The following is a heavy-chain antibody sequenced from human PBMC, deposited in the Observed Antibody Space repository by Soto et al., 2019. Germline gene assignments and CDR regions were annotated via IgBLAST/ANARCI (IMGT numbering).Heavy chain of an antibody. J-gene: IGHJ6*02. Sequence: QVQLVESGGGVVQPGRSLRLSCAASGFTFSSYGMHWVRQAPGKGLEWVAVIWYDGSNKYYADSVKGRFTISRDNSKNTLDLQRRGLRAEDTAVYYCPRDPGAAIFGVVTSQGIYVWGQGTTVTVSS. V-gene: IGHV3-33*01. CDR1: GFTFSSYG. CDR3: PRDPGAAIFGVVTSQGIYV. CDR2: IWYDGSNK. D-gene: IGHD3-3*01.